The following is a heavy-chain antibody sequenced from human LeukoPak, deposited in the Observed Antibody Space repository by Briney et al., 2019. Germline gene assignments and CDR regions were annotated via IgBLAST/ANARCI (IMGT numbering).Heavy chain of an antibody. J-gene: IGHJ4*02. CDR2: INHSGST. Sequence: PSETLSLTCAVYGGSFSGYYWSWIRQPPGKGLEWIGEINHSGSTNYNPSLKSRVTISVDTSKNQFSLKLSSVTAADTAVYYCARGSNRGRNVVVPAAIKFDYWGQGTLVTVSS. D-gene: IGHD2-2*01. V-gene: IGHV4-34*01. CDR1: GGSFSGYY. CDR3: ARGSNRGRNVVVPAAIKFDY.